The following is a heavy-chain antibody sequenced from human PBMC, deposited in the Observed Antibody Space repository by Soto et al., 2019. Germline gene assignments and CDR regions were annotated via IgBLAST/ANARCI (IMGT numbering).Heavy chain of an antibody. CDR1: GFTFSNYD. D-gene: IGHD5-12*01. CDR2: IGIVGDT. Sequence: EVQLVESGGGLVQPGGSLRLSCAASGFTFSNYDMHWVRQATGKGLEWVSGIGIVGDTYYPGSVKGRFTISRENAKNSLYLQMNSLRAGDTAVYYCARVRQGYRGFEDYFDYWGQGALVTVSS. CDR3: ARVRQGYRGFEDYFDY. V-gene: IGHV3-13*04. J-gene: IGHJ4*02.